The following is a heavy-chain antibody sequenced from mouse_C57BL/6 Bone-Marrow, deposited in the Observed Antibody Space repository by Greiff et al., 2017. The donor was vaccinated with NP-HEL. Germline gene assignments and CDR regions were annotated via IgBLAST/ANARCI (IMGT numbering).Heavy chain of an antibody. CDR1: GFSLTSYG. J-gene: IGHJ3*01. CDR3: ARLDGYYEGFAY. Sequence: VMLVESGPGLVAPSQSLSITCTVSGFSLTSYGVHWVRQPPGKGLEWLVVIWSDGSTTYNSAPKSRLSISKDNSKGQVFLKMNSLQTDDTAMYYCARLDGYYEGFAYWGQGTLVTVSA. V-gene: IGHV2-6*03. CDR2: IWSDGST. D-gene: IGHD2-3*01.